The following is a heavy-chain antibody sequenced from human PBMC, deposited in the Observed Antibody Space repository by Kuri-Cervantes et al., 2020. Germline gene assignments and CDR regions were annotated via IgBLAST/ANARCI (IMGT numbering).Heavy chain of an antibody. D-gene: IGHD1/OR15-1a*01. Sequence: SETLSLTCAVYGGSFSGYYWSWIRQPPGKGLEWIGEINHSGSTNYNPSLKSRVTISVDTSKNQFSLKLSSVTAADTAIYYCARGSNNLPYWYFDLWGRGALVTVSS. CDR3: ARGSNNLPYWYFDL. CDR1: GGSFSGYY. CDR2: INHSGST. J-gene: IGHJ2*01. V-gene: IGHV4-34*01.